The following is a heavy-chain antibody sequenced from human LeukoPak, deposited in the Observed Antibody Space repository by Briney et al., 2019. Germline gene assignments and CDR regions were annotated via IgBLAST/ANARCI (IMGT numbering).Heavy chain of an antibody. Sequence: ASVKVSCKASGYTFTSYGISWVRQAPGQGLEWMGWINPNSGGTNYAQKFQGRVTMTRDTSISTAYMELSRLRSDDTAVYYCAREGHEYYFDYWGQGTLVTVSS. V-gene: IGHV1-2*02. J-gene: IGHJ4*02. CDR3: AREGHEYYFDY. CDR1: GYTFTSYG. CDR2: INPNSGGT.